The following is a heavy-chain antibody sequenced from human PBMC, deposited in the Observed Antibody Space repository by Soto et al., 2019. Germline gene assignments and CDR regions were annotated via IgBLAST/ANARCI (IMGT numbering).Heavy chain of an antibody. CDR2: INPNSGGT. CDR1: GYTFTGYY. D-gene: IGHD3-3*01. J-gene: IGHJ4*02. Sequence: ASVKVSCKASGYTFTGYYMHWVRQAPGQGLEWMGWINPNSGGTNYAQKFQGRVTMTRDTSISTAYMELSRLRSDDTAVYYCARSAHPYYDFWSGYHYYFDYWGQGTLVTVSS. V-gene: IGHV1-2*02. CDR3: ARSAHPYYDFWSGYHYYFDY.